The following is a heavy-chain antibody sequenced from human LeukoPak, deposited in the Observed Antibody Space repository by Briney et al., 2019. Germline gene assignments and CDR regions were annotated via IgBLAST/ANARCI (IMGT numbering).Heavy chain of an antibody. Sequence: GGSLRLSCAASGFTFSTYGMHWVRQAPGKGLEWVAVIWYGGSNTYYADSVKGRFTISRDNSKNTLYLQMNSLRAEDTAVYYCARDLQASGYDEFDYWGQGTLVTVSS. D-gene: IGHD5-12*01. J-gene: IGHJ4*02. CDR3: ARDLQASGYDEFDY. CDR2: IWYGGSNT. V-gene: IGHV3-33*08. CDR1: GFTFSTYG.